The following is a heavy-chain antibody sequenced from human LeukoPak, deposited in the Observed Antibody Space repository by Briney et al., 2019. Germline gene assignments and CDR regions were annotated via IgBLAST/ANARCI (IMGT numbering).Heavy chain of an antibody. CDR1: GFTFSSYE. CDR2: ISSSGSTI. V-gene: IGHV3-48*03. J-gene: IGHJ6*04. Sequence: PGGSLRLSCAASGFTFSSYEMNWVRQAPGKGLEWVSYISSSGSTIYYADSVKGRFTISRDNAKNSLYLQMNSLRAEDTAVYYCARDRAKEYCSVGSCVSENYYYGMDVWGKGTTVTASS. CDR3: ARDRAKEYCSVGSCVSENYYYGMDV. D-gene: IGHD2-15*01.